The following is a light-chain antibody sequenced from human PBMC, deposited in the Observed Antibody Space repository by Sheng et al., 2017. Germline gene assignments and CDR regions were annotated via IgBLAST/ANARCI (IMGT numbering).Light chain of an antibody. CDR1: QSVRSNY. CDR2: AAS. V-gene: IGKV3-20*01. J-gene: IGKJ3*01. Sequence: EIVLTQSPGTLSLSPGDRVTLSCRASQSVRSNYLAWYQQRPGQAPRLLMYAASNSVTGLPDRFSGGGSGTDFTLTITSLQPEDCATYYCQQYYSYPMSFGPGTKVDFK. CDR3: QQYYSYPMS.